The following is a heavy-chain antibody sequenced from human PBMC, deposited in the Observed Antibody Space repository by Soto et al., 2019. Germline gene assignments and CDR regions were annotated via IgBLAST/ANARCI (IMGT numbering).Heavy chain of an antibody. Sequence: PSETLSLTCTVSGGSISSYYWSWIRQPPGKGLEWIGYIYYSGSTNYNPSLKSRVTISVDTSKNQFSLKLSSVTAADTAVYYCARHAVLLWFGEFDYWGQGTLVTVSS. CDR1: GGSISSYY. CDR2: IYYSGST. D-gene: IGHD3-10*01. J-gene: IGHJ4*02. V-gene: IGHV4-59*08. CDR3: ARHAVLLWFGEFDY.